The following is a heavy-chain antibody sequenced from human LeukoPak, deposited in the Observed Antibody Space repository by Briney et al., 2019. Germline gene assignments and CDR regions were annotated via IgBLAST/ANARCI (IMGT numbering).Heavy chain of an antibody. D-gene: IGHD3-10*01. V-gene: IGHV4-4*07. CDR2: IYGSGST. Sequence: SETLSLTCAVSGGSIRSYWSWIRQPAGKGLEWIGRIYGSGSTDYNPSLKSRVTMSIDTSKNQFSLNLISVTAADTAVYYCARDSGTTGEVKFDPWGQGTLVTVSS. J-gene: IGHJ5*02. CDR3: ARDSGTTGEVKFDP. CDR1: GGSIRSY.